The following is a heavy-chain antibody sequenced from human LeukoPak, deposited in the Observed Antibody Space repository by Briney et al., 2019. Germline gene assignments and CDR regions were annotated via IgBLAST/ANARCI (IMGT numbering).Heavy chain of an antibody. V-gene: IGHV4-31*03. CDR2: IYYSGST. J-gene: IGHJ4*02. Sequence: SETLSLTCTVSGGSISSGGYYWSWIRQHPGKGLEWTGYIYYSGSTYYNPSLKSRVTISVDTSKNQFSLKLSSVTAADTAVYYCARAADPRATIDYWGQGTLVTVSS. D-gene: IGHD5-12*01. CDR3: ARAADPRATIDY. CDR1: GGSISSGGYY.